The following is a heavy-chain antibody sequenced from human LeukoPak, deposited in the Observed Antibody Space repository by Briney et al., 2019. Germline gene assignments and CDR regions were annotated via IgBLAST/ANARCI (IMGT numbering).Heavy chain of an antibody. CDR1: GYTFSGYF. CDR2: INPKTGGT. D-gene: IGHD1-26*01. Sequence: GASVKVSCKASGYTFSGYFVHWVRQAPGQGLEWMGWINPKTGGTNYAQKFQGRVTMTRDTSISTAYMELSRLKSDDTAAYYCARDDTSGSNYWFDPWGQGTLVTVSP. CDR3: ARDDTSGSNYWFDP. J-gene: IGHJ5*02. V-gene: IGHV1-2*02.